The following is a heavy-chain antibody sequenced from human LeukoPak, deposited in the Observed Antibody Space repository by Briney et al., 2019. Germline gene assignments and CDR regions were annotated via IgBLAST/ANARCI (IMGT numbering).Heavy chain of an antibody. D-gene: IGHD2-15*01. CDR2: IGSSGSPI. J-gene: IGHJ6*03. Sequence: PGGSLRLSCAASGFTFSTYSMNWVRQAPGKGLEWVSYIGSSGSPIYYADSVKGRYTISRDNAKNSLFLQMNSLRAEDTAVYYCARGVVEDYYYYYMDVWGKGTTVTVSS. V-gene: IGHV3-48*04. CDR3: ARGVVEDYYYYYMDV. CDR1: GFTFSTYS.